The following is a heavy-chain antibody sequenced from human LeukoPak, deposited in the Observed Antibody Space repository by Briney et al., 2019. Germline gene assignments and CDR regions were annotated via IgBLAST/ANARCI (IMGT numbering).Heavy chain of an antibody. D-gene: IGHD6-19*01. Sequence: GGSLRLSCAASGFTFSDYGMSWVRQAPGKGLEWVSYISPTSGTIYYTDSVKGRFTISRDNAKNSLYLQMNSLTVEDTAVYYCARGSSSGWYYSHMDVWGKGTTVIVSS. J-gene: IGHJ6*03. CDR1: GFTFSDYG. CDR3: ARGSSSGWYYSHMDV. CDR2: ISPTSGTI. V-gene: IGHV3-48*01.